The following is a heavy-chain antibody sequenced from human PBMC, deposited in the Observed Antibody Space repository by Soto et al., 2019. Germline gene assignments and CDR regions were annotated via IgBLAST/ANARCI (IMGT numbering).Heavy chain of an antibody. V-gene: IGHV3-30-3*01. Sequence: QVQLVESGGGVVQPGRSLRLSCAASGFTFSNYAMHWVRQAPGKGLEWMAIISYDGINKYYADSVKGRFTISRDDSKNTLYLQMNSLRAEDTAVYYCARDSYGMDVWGQGTTVTVSS. CDR1: GFTFSNYA. CDR3: ARDSYGMDV. CDR2: ISYDGINK. J-gene: IGHJ6*02.